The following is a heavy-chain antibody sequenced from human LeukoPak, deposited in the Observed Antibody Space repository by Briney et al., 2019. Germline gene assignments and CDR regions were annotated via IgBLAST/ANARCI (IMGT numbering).Heavy chain of an antibody. CDR1: GGSINSNTYF. CDR3: VRYVDPYDISPHAFDI. CDR2: AYASGRT. J-gene: IGHJ3*02. D-gene: IGHD3-22*01. V-gene: IGHV4-61*02. Sequence: SETLSLTCTVSGGSINSNTYFWNWIRQPAGKRLEWIGRAYASGRTDYNPSLRSRLSMSINTSSNQISLTLSSVTAADTAVYYCVRYVDPYDISPHAFDIWGQGTVVTVSS.